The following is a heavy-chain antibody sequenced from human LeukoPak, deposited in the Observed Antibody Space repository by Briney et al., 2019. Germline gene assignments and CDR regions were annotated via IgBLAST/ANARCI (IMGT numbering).Heavy chain of an antibody. V-gene: IGHV1-18*01. CDR1: TYTFSNYG. CDR2: IGAYSGNS. CDR3: ARDSSAFYGSEYFQH. J-gene: IGHJ1*01. D-gene: IGHD6-19*01. Sequence: GASVTVSCMTSTYTFSNYGITWVRQAPGQGLEWMGWIGAYSGNSEFAQKFQGRITMTTDASSGTAYMELTNLTSDDTAVYFCARDSSAFYGSEYFQHWGQGTLVTVSS.